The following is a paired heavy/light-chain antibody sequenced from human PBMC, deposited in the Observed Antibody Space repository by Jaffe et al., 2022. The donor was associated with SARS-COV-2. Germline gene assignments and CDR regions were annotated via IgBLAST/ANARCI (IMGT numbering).Light chain of an antibody. CDR2: AAS. Sequence: DIQMTQSPSSLSASVGDRVTITCRASQGIRNYLAWYQQRPGKVPKLLIYAASTLQSGVPSRFSGSGSGTDFTLTISSLQPEDVASYYCQKYDSAPFTFGPGTKVDIK. V-gene: IGKV1-27*01. CDR1: QGIRNY. CDR3: QKYDSAPFT. J-gene: IGKJ3*01.
Heavy chain of an antibody. D-gene: IGHD6-13*01. Sequence: EVQLVESGGGLVKPGGSLRLSCAASGFTFSSCSMNWVRQAPGKGLEWVAWISSSGRSIYYADSVKGRFTISRDNARNSLYVQMNSLGVEDTAVYYCARVRQQLSTDAFDIWGQGTLVTVSS. J-gene: IGHJ3*02. V-gene: IGHV3-21*01. CDR3: ARVRQQLSTDAFDI. CDR1: GFTFSSCS. CDR2: ISSSGRSI.